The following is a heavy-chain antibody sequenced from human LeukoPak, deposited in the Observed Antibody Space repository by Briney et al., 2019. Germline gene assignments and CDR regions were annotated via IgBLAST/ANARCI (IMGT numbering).Heavy chain of an antibody. Sequence: PGGSLRLSCAASGFTFSSYWMGWVSQAPGKRLEWVANMNIDGSEKYYADSAKGRFTISRDNARNSVYLQMNSLRVEDTAVYYCARDPVEWELLLDYWGQGTLVTVSS. V-gene: IGHV3-7*01. D-gene: IGHD1-26*01. CDR3: ARDPVEWELLLDY. J-gene: IGHJ4*02. CDR1: GFTFSSYW. CDR2: MNIDGSEK.